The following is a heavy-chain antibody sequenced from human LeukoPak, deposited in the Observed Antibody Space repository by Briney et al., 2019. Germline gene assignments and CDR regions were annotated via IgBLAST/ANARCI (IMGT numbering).Heavy chain of an antibody. V-gene: IGHV4-39*01. CDR2: LYYGEDS. Sequence: SETLSLTCTVSGGSISIISSSTYYWGWIRQAPGKGLEWIGSLYYGEDSHYNPSLKSRATLSVDTSNNQFSLKLTSVTAADAAVYFCARQLPTAAADTRGYFDYWGQGTVVTVSS. CDR3: ARQLPTAAADTRGYFDY. D-gene: IGHD6-25*01. J-gene: IGHJ4*02. CDR1: GGSISIISSSTYY.